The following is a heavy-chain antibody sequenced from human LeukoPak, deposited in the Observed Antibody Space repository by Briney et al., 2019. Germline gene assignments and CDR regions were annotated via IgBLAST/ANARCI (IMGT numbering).Heavy chain of an antibody. Sequence: GGSLRLSCAASGFMFSNYAMSWVRQAPGRGLEWVSAVKTSAGDTYYADSVRGRFTISRDNSKNTLYLQMNSLRAEDTAVYYCARGDRYYDILTGYYSPVDYWGQGTLVTVSS. D-gene: IGHD3-9*01. J-gene: IGHJ4*02. CDR1: GFMFSNYA. V-gene: IGHV3-23*01. CDR2: VKTSAGDT. CDR3: ARGDRYYDILTGYYSPVDY.